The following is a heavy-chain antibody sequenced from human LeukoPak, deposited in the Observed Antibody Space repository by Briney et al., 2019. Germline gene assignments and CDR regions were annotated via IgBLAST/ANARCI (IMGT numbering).Heavy chain of an antibody. J-gene: IGHJ4*02. CDR1: GFTFSDYY. CDR3: ARDAVAGGR. CDR2: IKQDGSEK. Sequence: GGSLRLSCAASGFTFSDYYMTWIRQAPGQGLEWVANIKQDGSEKHYVDSLEGRFTISRDNAKSSLYLQMNSLRAEDTAVYFCARDAVAGGRWGRGTLVTVSS. D-gene: IGHD2-21*01. V-gene: IGHV3-7*01.